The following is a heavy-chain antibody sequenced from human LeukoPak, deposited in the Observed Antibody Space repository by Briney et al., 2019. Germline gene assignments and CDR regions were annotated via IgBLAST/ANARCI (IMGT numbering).Heavy chain of an antibody. Sequence: GGPLRLSCAASGFTFSDYYMSWIRQAPGKGLEWVSYISSSSSYTNYADSVKGRFTISRDNAKNSLYLQMNSLRAEDMAVYYCARAYYYDSSGYYYGPWGQGTLVTVSS. CDR3: ARAYYYDSSGYYYGP. V-gene: IGHV3-11*05. CDR1: GFTFSDYY. D-gene: IGHD3-22*01. CDR2: ISSSSSYT. J-gene: IGHJ5*02.